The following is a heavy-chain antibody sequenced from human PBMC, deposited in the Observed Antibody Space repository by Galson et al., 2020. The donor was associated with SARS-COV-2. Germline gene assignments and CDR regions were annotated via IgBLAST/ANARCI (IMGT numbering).Heavy chain of an antibody. CDR2: IYTSGST. D-gene: IGHD1-26*01. V-gene: IGHV4-61*02. CDR3: ATSERKGRSGSYSARAFDI. Sequence: SETLSLTCTVSGGSISSGSYYWSWIRQPAGKGLEWIGRIYTSGSTNYNPSLKSRVTISVDTSKNQFSLKLSSVTAADTAVYYCATSERKGRSGSYSARAFDIWGQGTMVTVSS. CDR1: GGSISSGSYY. J-gene: IGHJ3*02.